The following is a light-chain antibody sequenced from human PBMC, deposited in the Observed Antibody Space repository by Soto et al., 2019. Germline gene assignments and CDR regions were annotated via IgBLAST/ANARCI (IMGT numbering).Light chain of an antibody. Sequence: DIQVTQSPSTLSASVGDRVTITCRASQTNSNWLAWYQQKPGKAPKLLIYKASGLESGVPSRFSGSGSGTEFTLTISSLQPDDFATYHCQQYNSYPRTFGQGTKVEIK. CDR2: KAS. J-gene: IGKJ1*01. CDR3: QQYNSYPRT. V-gene: IGKV1-5*03. CDR1: QTNSNW.